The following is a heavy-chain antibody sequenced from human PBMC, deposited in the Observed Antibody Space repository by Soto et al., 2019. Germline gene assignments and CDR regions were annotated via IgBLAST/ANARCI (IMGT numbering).Heavy chain of an antibody. V-gene: IGHV4-34*01. Sequence: QVQLQQWGAGLLKPSETRSLTCAVYGGSFSGYYWSWIRQPPGKGLEWIGEINHSGSTNYNPSLKSRVTISVDTSKNQFSLKLSSVTAADTAVYYCARRPRAIGYYYGMDVWGQGTTVTVSS. J-gene: IGHJ6*02. CDR1: GGSFSGYY. CDR3: ARRPRAIGYYYGMDV. CDR2: INHSGST.